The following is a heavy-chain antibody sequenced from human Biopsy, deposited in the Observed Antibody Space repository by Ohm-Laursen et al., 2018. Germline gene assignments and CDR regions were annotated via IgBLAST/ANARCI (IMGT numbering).Heavy chain of an antibody. CDR3: ARPTNARAGGAPFDI. CDR2: LWYDGTNK. CDR1: GFSFSSYG. D-gene: IGHD1-1*01. J-gene: IGHJ3*02. Sequence: SLRLSCAASGFSFSSYGMHWVRQAPGKGLEWVTVLWYDGTNKYYADSVKGRFTISRDNSKNTLYLQMNSLRAEDTAMYYCARPTNARAGGAPFDIWGQGTMVTVSS. V-gene: IGHV3-33*01.